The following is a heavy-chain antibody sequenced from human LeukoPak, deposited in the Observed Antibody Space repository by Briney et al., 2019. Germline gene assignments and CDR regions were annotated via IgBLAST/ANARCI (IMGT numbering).Heavy chain of an antibody. CDR3: ASLCRDGYNFFYCLGY. CDR1: GGSISSSSYY. Sequence: PSETLSLTCTVSGGSISSSSYYWGWIRQPPGKGLEWIGSIYYSGSTYYNPSLKSRVTISVDTSKNEFSLKLSSVTAADTAVYYCASLCRDGYNFFYCLGYWGQGTLVTVSS. D-gene: IGHD5-24*01. CDR2: IYYSGST. J-gene: IGHJ4*02. V-gene: IGHV4-39*07.